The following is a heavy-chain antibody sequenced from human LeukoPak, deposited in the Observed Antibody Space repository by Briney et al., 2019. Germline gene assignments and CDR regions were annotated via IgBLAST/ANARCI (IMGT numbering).Heavy chain of an antibody. CDR1: GFTFSDYY. Sequence: PGGSLRLSCAASGFTFSDYYMSWLRQAPGKGLEWVAFIRQAEINKYYGDSVKGRLIISRDNSKNTVDLQMNSLRAEDTAVYYCAGDGEYGGMDVWGQGTTVTVSS. J-gene: IGHJ6*02. D-gene: IGHD2/OR15-2a*01. CDR3: AGDGEYGGMDV. CDR2: IRQAEINK. V-gene: IGHV3-30*02.